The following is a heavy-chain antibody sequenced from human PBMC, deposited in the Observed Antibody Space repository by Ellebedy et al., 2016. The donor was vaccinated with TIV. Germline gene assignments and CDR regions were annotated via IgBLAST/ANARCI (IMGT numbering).Heavy chain of an antibody. CDR2: VHHRGGT. CDR1: GFTVSNNY. V-gene: IGHV4-34*01. J-gene: IGHJ4*02. D-gene: IGHD3-10*01. CDR3: AKGSMVRGLAG. Sequence: GSLRLXCAASGFTVSNNYVSWVRQPPGKGLEWIGDVHHRGGTRYISSLKGRVTISLDTSRKEFSLYITSVTAADTALYFCAKGSMVRGLAGWGQGTLVTVSS.